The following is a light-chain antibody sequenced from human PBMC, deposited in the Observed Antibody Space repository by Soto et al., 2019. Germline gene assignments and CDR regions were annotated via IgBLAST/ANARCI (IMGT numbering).Light chain of an antibody. V-gene: IGKV1-9*01. CDR2: AAS. CDR1: QGIKSY. Sequence: DIQLTQSPSFLSASVGDRVTITCRASQGIKSYLAWYQQAPGKAPKLLIYAASTLQSGVPSRFSGSASGTDFTLTINGLQPEDFATYYCQQVNSYPLSFGGGTKVEIK. CDR3: QQVNSYPLS. J-gene: IGKJ4*01.